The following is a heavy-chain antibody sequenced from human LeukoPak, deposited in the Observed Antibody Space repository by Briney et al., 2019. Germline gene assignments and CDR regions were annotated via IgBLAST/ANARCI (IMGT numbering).Heavy chain of an antibody. V-gene: IGHV4-30-2*01. D-gene: IGHD2-21*02. CDR1: GGSISSGGYS. J-gene: IGHJ5*02. CDR2: IYQSGST. Sequence: SETLSLTCAVSGGSISSGGYSWSWIRQPPGKGLEWIGYIYQSGSTYYNPSLKSRVTISVDRSKNQFSLNLTSVTAADTAVYYCARGVTSWGQGALVTVSS. CDR3: ARGVTS.